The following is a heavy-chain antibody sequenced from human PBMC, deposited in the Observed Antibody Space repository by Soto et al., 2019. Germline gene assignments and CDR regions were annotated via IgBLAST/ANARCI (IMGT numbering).Heavy chain of an antibody. D-gene: IGHD2-21*01. CDR1: GFTFSSYE. CDR2: ISSSGSTM. J-gene: IGHJ6*02. CDR3: VSQGVNNHYGMDV. Sequence: GGSLRLSCAASGFTFSSYEMDWVRQAPGKGLQWVSYISSSGSTMYYADSVKGRFTISRDNAKNSLYLQMNSLRAEDTAVYYCVSQGVNNHYGMDVWGQGTTVTVPS. V-gene: IGHV3-48*03.